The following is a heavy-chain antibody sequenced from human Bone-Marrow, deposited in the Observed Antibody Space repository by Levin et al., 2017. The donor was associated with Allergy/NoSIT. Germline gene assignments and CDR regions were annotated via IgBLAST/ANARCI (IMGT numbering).Heavy chain of an antibody. CDR3: AKVNYYDSSGPSDAFDI. CDR2: ISGSGGST. J-gene: IGHJ3*02. CDR1: GFTFSSYA. V-gene: IGHV3-23*01. Sequence: LSLTCAASGFTFSSYAMSWVRQAPGKGLEWVSAISGSGGSTYYADSVKGRFTISRDNSKNTLYLQMNSLRAEDTAVYYCAKVNYYDSSGPSDAFDIWGQGTMVTVSS. D-gene: IGHD3-22*01.